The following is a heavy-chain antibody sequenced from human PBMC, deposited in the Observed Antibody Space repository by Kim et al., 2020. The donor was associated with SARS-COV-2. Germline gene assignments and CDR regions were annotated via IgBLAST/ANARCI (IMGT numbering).Heavy chain of an antibody. CDR1: GFTFSSYA. Sequence: GGSLRLSCAASGFTFSSYAMHWVRQAPGKGLEWVAVISYDGSNKYYADSVKGRFTISRDNSKNTLYLQMNSLRAEDTAVYYCARGSGWYVHYGMDVWGQG. CDR2: ISYDGSNK. D-gene: IGHD6-19*01. CDR3: ARGSGWYVHYGMDV. J-gene: IGHJ6*02. V-gene: IGHV3-30-3*01.